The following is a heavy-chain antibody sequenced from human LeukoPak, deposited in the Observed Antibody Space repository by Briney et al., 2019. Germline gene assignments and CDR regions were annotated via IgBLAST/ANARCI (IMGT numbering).Heavy chain of an antibody. V-gene: IGHV1-2*02. CDR3: ARPLGSLKEYWWFDP. D-gene: IGHD2/OR15-2a*01. CDR1: GYSFSDFY. Sequence: GASVKVSCKASGYSFSDFYIHWLRQAPGQGLEWLGWINPNSGGTNFAQYFQGGVTMTRDTSTSTVYMELSSLRSDDTAVYYCARPLGSLKEYWWFDPWGQGTLVTVSS. CDR2: INPNSGGT. J-gene: IGHJ5*02.